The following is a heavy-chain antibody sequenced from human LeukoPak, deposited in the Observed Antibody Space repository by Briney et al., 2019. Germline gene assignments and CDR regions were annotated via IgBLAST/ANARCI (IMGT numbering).Heavy chain of an antibody. CDR1: GGSIRSTNW. CDR3: ARESAEGSIRGLFDY. V-gene: IGHV4-4*02. J-gene: IGHJ4*02. CDR2: IYHTGTT. Sequence: SGTLSPTCAVSGGSIRSTNWWTWVRQPPGKGLEWIGEIYHTGTTNYNPPLKSRVTISVDKSKNQFSLKVNSVTAADTAVYYCARESAEGSIRGLFDYWGQGTLVTVSS. D-gene: IGHD3-10*01.